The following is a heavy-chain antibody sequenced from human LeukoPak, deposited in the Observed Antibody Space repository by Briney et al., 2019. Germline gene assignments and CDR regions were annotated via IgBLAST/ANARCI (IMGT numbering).Heavy chain of an antibody. Sequence: ASVKVSCKASGYTFTGYYMHWVRQAPGQGLEWMGRINPNSGNTGYAQKFQGRVTMTRNTSISTAYMELSSLRSEDTAVYYCARGDVDFWSGYSRYYYMDVWGKGTTVTVSS. J-gene: IGHJ6*03. CDR2: INPNSGNT. V-gene: IGHV1-8*02. D-gene: IGHD3-3*01. CDR3: ARGDVDFWSGYSRYYYMDV. CDR1: GYTFTGYY.